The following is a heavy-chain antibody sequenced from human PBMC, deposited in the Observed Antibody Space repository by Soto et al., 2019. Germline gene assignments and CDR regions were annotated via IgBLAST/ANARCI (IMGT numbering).Heavy chain of an antibody. CDR1: GFTVSGNY. Sequence: EVQLVESGGGLVQPGGSLRLSCAASGFTVSGNYMSWVRQAPGKGLEWVAVIYSGGSTYSADSAKGRYTISRDKSKHTLYLQMNSRRAEDKAVYYRARARWPHYFDYWGQGTLVAV. V-gene: IGHV3-66*01. CDR2: IYSGGST. J-gene: IGHJ4*02. CDR3: ARARWPHYFDY.